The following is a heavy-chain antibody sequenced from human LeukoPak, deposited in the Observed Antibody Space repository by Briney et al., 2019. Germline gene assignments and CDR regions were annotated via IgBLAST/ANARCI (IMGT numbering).Heavy chain of an antibody. Sequence: GVSLRLSCAASGFTFSNYEMNWVRQAPGKGLEWVSYITSSGYTVYYADPVKGRFTISRDNAKKSLHLQMNSLRDEDTAVYYCARQRGGWFDLWGQGTLVTVSS. V-gene: IGHV3-48*03. J-gene: IGHJ5*02. D-gene: IGHD3-16*01. CDR2: ITSSGYTV. CDR3: ARQRGGWFDL. CDR1: GFTFSNYE.